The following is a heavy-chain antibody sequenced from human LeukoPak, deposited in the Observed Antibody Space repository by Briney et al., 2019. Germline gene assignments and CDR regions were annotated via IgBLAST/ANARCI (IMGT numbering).Heavy chain of an antibody. CDR3: AKEGQKYYDSSGYVDY. CDR1: GFTLSSYA. J-gene: IGHJ4*02. V-gene: IGHV3-23*01. CDR2: ISGRGGST. Sequence: GGSLRLSCAPSGFTLSSYAMSWVRQAPGRGLEWVSAISGRGGSTYYADSVKGRFTISRDNSKNTLYPQMNCLRAEDTAVYYCAKEGQKYYDSSGYVDYWGQGTLVTVSS. D-gene: IGHD3-22*01.